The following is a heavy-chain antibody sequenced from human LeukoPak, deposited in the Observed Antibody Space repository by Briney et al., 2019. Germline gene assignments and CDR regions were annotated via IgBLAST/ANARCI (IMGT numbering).Heavy chain of an antibody. D-gene: IGHD6-13*01. V-gene: IGHV1-69*06. CDR3: ARARLAAAGYYYMDV. Sequence: AVKVSCKASRGTFSSYAISWVRQAPGQGLEGMGGIIPIFGTANYAQKFQGRVTITADKSTSTAYMELSSLRSEDTAVYYCARARLAAAGYYYMDVWGKGTTVTVSS. CDR2: IIPIFGTA. CDR1: RGTFSSYA. J-gene: IGHJ6*03.